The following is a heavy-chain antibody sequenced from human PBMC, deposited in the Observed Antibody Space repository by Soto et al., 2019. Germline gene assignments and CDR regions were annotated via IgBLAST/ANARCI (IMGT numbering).Heavy chain of an antibody. CDR3: ARVRQGNDD. CDR2: IYYSGST. V-gene: IGHV4-39*01. CDR1: GGSISSSSYY. Sequence: PSETLSLTCTVSGGSISSSSYYWGWIRQPPGKGLEWIGSIYYSGSTYYNPSLKSRVTISVDTSKNQFSLKLSSVTAADTAVYYCARVRQGNDDWGQGTRVTVSS. J-gene: IGHJ4*02.